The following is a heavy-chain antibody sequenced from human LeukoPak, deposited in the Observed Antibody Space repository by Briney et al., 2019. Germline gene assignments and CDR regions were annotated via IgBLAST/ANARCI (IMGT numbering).Heavy chain of an antibody. D-gene: IGHD3-10*01. J-gene: IGHJ4*02. Sequence: GGSLRLSCAASGFAFSRYWMHWVRQAPGKGLEWVSYISTSGNTIYYADSVKGRFTISRDNAKNSLYLQMNSLRAEDTAVYYCAKVPDYYGSGRYHWGQGTLVTVSS. CDR2: ISTSGNTI. CDR3: AKVPDYYGSGRYH. V-gene: IGHV3-48*03. CDR1: GFAFSRYW.